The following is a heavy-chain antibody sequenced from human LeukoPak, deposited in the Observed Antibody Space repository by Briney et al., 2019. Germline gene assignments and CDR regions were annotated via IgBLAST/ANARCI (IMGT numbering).Heavy chain of an antibody. D-gene: IGHD3-10*01. CDR2: IYYSGRT. Sequence: SETLSLTCTVSGGSISSSSYCWGWIRQPPGKGLEWIGSIYYSGRTFYNPSLKSRVTISVDTSKNQFSLNLSSVTAADTAMYYCATTNSVSGSYSAYWGQGTLVTVSS. CDR1: GGSISSSSYC. V-gene: IGHV4-39*01. J-gene: IGHJ4*02. CDR3: ATTNSVSGSYSAY.